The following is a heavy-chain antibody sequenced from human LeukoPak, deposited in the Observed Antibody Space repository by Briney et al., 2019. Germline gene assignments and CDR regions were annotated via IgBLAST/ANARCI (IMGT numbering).Heavy chain of an antibody. CDR1: GGSFSGYY. D-gene: IGHD3-22*01. CDR2: INHSGST. V-gene: IGHV4-34*01. Sequence: SETLSLTCAVYGGSFSGYYWSWIRQPPGKGLEWIGEINHSGSTNYNPSLKSRVTISVDTSKNQFSLKLSSVTAADTAVYYCARRGRYYDSSARRPFDIWGQGTMVTVSS. J-gene: IGHJ3*02. CDR3: ARRGRYYDSSARRPFDI.